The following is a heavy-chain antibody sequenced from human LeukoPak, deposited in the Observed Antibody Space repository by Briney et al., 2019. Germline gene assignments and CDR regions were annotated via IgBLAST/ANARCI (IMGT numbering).Heavy chain of an antibody. V-gene: IGHV3-23*01. Sequence: GGSLRLSCAASGFTFSSYAMSWVRQAPGKGLEWVSAISGSGGSTCYADSVKGRFTISRDNSKNTLYLQMNSLRAEDTAVYYCAKVDRGYSYGYPRGAFDIWGQGTMVTVSS. CDR3: AKVDRGYSYGYPRGAFDI. CDR1: GFTFSSYA. D-gene: IGHD5-18*01. J-gene: IGHJ3*02. CDR2: ISGSGGST.